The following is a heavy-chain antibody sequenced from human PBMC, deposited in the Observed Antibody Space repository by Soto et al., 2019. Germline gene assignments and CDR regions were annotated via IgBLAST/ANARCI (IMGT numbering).Heavy chain of an antibody. CDR1: GGSISSKTHY. D-gene: IGHD3-10*01. CDR2: IYYSGST. CDR3: ARERITMVRGVIRPSNWFDP. Sequence: SETLSLTCIVSGGSISSKTHYWGWIRQPPGKGLEWIGSIYYSGSTYYNPSLKSRVNISVDRSKNQFSLKLSSVTAADTAVYYCARERITMVRGVIRPSNWFDPWGQGTLVTVSS. J-gene: IGHJ5*02. V-gene: IGHV4-39*07.